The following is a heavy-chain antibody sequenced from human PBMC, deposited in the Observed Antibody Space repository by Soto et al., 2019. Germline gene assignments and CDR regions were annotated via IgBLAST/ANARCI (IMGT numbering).Heavy chain of an antibody. D-gene: IGHD3-22*01. CDR1: GGSFSGYY. J-gene: IGHJ3*02. Sequence: SETLSLTCAVYGGSFSGYYWSWIRQPPGKGLEWIGEINHSGSTNYNPSLKSRVTISVDTSKNQFSLKLSSVTAADTAVYYCARLIHNYYDSTGYPEDNAFDIWGQGTVVTVSS. V-gene: IGHV4-34*01. CDR2: INHSGST. CDR3: ARLIHNYYDSTGYPEDNAFDI.